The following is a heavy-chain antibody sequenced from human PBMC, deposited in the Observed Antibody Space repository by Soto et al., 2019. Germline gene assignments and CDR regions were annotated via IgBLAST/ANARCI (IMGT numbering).Heavy chain of an antibody. Sequence: QVQLVQSGAEVKKPGASVKVSCKASGYTFTTYYMHWVRQAPGQGLEWMGIISPDGGRTSYAQKCQGRVTMARDMGTITVYIELSSLSSKKTAVYYCGTRDPRHSWGQGGLGTVSS. CDR3: GTRDPRHS. V-gene: IGHV1-46*01. CDR2: ISPDGGRT. CDR1: GYTFTTYY. J-gene: IGHJ4*02.